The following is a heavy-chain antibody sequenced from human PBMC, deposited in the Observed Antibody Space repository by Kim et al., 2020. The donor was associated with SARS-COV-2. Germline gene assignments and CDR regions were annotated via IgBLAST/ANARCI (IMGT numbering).Heavy chain of an antibody. V-gene: IGHV3-74*01. D-gene: IGHD4-17*01. Sequence: GGSLRLSCAASGFSFSTYWMHWVRQAPGKGLVWVSRINPDGSYTSYGDSVKDQFTISRDNAKNTLYLQMNTLGAEDTAVYYCVMDYGAYSDYWSQGTLVTVSS. CDR1: GFSFSTYW. J-gene: IGHJ4*02. CDR2: INPDGSYT. CDR3: VMDYGAYSDY.